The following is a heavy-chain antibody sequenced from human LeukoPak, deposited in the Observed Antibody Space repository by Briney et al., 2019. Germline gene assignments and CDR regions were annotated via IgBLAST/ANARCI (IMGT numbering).Heavy chain of an antibody. CDR3: AREGIVGATHYFDY. Sequence: SETLSLTCAVYGGSFSGDFWSWIRQSPGKGLEWIGEINHGGSTTYNPSLKSRVTISVDTSKNQFSLKLSSVTAADTAVYYCAREGIVGATHYFDYWGQGTLVTVSS. CDR1: GGSFSGDF. J-gene: IGHJ4*02. CDR2: INHGGST. V-gene: IGHV4-34*01. D-gene: IGHD1-26*01.